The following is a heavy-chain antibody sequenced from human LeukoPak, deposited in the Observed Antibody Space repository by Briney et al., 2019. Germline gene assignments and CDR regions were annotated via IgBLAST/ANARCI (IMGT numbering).Heavy chain of an antibody. V-gene: IGHV1-8*01. J-gene: IGHJ3*02. CDR1: GYTFTSYD. Sequence: ASVKVSCKASGYTFTSYDINWVRQATGQGLEWMGWMNANSGNTGYAQKFQGRVTMTRSTSISTAYMELSRLTSDDTAVYYCARNIWFGESADAFDIWGQGTMVTVSS. CDR3: ARNIWFGESADAFDI. D-gene: IGHD3-10*01. CDR2: MNANSGNT.